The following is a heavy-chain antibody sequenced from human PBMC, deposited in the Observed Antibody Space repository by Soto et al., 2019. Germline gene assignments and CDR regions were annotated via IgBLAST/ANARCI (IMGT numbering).Heavy chain of an antibody. CDR3: AGEVVGPSQGDY. J-gene: IGHJ4*02. CDR1: GYTFNHYA. V-gene: IGHV1-18*04. Sequence: QVQLVQSGPEVRKPGASVKVSCKASGYTFNHYAISWVRQAPGQGLEWMGWISAYNGNTNYAQKFEGRVTMTTDSSTSTAYLGVRSLRSDVTDVYYCAGEVVGPSQGDYWGPGTLVTVSS. D-gene: IGHD1-26*01. CDR2: ISAYNGNT.